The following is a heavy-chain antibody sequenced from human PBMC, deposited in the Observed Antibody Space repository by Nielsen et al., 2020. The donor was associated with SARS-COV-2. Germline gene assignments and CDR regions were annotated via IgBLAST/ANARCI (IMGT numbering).Heavy chain of an antibody. V-gene: IGHV4-59*01. CDR1: GFTFSSYA. CDR3: ARASRSGYPSGFDY. J-gene: IGHJ4*02. Sequence: LRLSCAASGFTFSSYAMSWVRQPPGKGLEWIGYIYYSGSTNYNPSLKSRVTISVDTSKNQFSLKLSSVTAADTAVYYCARASRSGYPSGFDYWGQGTLVTVSS. D-gene: IGHD3-22*01. CDR2: IYYSGST.